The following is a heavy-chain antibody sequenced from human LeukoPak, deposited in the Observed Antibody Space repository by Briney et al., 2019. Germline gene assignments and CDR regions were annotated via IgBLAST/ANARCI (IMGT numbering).Heavy chain of an antibody. CDR2: ISGSGGGT. CDR1: GFTFSSYA. Sequence: GGSLRLSCAASGFTFSSYAMSWVRQAPGKGLEWVSGISGSGGGTYYADSVKGRFTISRDNSKNPLYLQMNSLRAEDTAVYYCAKGGNYAVYWGQGTLVTVSS. V-gene: IGHV3-23*01. CDR3: AKGGNYAVY. J-gene: IGHJ4*02.